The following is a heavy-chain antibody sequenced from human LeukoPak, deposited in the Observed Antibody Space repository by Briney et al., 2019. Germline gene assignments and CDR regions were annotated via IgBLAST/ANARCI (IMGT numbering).Heavy chain of an antibody. CDR1: GFTFSSYS. D-gene: IGHD1-26*01. J-gene: IGHJ4*02. CDR2: ISSSSSSI. CDR3: ARVWGSGSYLLY. Sequence: GGSLRLSCAASGFTFSSYSMNWVSQAPGKWMEWVSYISSSSSSIYYADSVKGRFTISRDNAKNSLYLQMNSLRDEDTAVYYCARVWGSGSYLLYWGQGTLVTVSS. V-gene: IGHV3-48*02.